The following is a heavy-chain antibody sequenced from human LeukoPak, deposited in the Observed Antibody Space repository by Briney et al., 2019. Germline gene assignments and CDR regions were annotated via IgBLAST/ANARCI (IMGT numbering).Heavy chain of an antibody. CDR2: IKADGTGK. D-gene: IGHD3-3*01. V-gene: IGHV3-7*01. CDR1: GFTFSSSW. CDR3: ARDRDYDFWSGPTNYYYYYYMDV. Sequence: GGSLRRSCVASGFTFSSSWMTWVRQAPGMGLERVANIKADGTGKYYVDSVRGRFSSSRDNAKNSLYLQMNSLRAEDTAVYYCARDRDYDFWSGPTNYYYYYYMDVWGKGTTVTVSS. J-gene: IGHJ6*03.